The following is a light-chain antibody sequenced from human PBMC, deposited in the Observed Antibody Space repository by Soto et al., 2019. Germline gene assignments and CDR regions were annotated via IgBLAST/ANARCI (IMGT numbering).Light chain of an antibody. CDR3: SSFAGSGTLVV. J-gene: IGLJ2*01. V-gene: IGLV2-23*01. Sequence: QSALTQPASVSGSPGQSITISCTGTKTHIGNYNLVSWYQRHPDKAPKLIIYEDTKRPSGISNRFSASKSGTTASLTTSGLQAEDEADYHCSSFAGSGTLVVFGGGTKVTVL. CDR2: EDT. CDR1: KTHIGNYNL.